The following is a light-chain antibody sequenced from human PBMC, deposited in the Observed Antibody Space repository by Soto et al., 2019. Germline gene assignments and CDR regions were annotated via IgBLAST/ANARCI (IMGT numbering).Light chain of an antibody. CDR3: AAWDDSLNGYV. CDR1: SFNIGSNT. CDR2: SND. J-gene: IGLJ1*01. V-gene: IGLV1-44*01. Sequence: QSVLTQSPSVSGTPGQRVTISCSGSSFNIGSNTVNWYQQLPGTAPKLLIYSNDQRPSGVPDRFSGSKSGTSASLAISGLQSEDEADYYCAAWDDSLNGYVFGYGTKVTVL.